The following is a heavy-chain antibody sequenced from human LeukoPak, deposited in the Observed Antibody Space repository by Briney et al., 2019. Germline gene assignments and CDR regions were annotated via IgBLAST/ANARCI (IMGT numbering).Heavy chain of an antibody. CDR3: AKGGRLVGSYYYYMDV. Sequence: GGSLRLSCAASGFTFSSYAMSWVRQAPGKGLGWVSAISGSGGSTYYADSVKGRFTISRDNSKNTLYLQMNSLRAEDTAVYYCAKGGRLVGSYYYYMDVWGKGTTVTVSS. CDR2: ISGSGGST. CDR1: GFTFSSYA. D-gene: IGHD3-16*01. J-gene: IGHJ6*03. V-gene: IGHV3-23*01.